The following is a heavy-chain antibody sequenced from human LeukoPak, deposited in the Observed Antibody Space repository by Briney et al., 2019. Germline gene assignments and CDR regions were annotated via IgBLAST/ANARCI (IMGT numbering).Heavy chain of an antibody. CDR2: ISSSSSTI. Sequence: GGSLRLSCVVSGFTFSSNSMTWVRQAPGKGLEWLSYISSSSSTIYYADSVKGRFTISRDNAKNSLYLQMNSLRAEDTAVYYCARVKTKYDFWGMDVWGQGTTVTVSS. J-gene: IGHJ6*02. CDR1: GFTFSSNS. CDR3: ARVKTKYDFWGMDV. D-gene: IGHD3-3*01. V-gene: IGHV3-48*01.